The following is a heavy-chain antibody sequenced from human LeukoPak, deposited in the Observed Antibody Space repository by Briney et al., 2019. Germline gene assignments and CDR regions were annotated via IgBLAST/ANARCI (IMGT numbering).Heavy chain of an antibody. CDR1: GFTFSSYA. CDR3: AKDGSYSSSWYYHYYYYGMDV. CDR2: ISGSGGST. V-gene: IGHV3-23*01. Sequence: GGSLRLSCAASGFTFSSYAMHWVRQAPGKGLEWVSAISGSGGSTYYADSVKGRFTISRDNSKNTLYLQMNSLRAEDTALYYCAKDGSYSSSWYYHYYYYGMDVWGQGTTVTVSS. J-gene: IGHJ6*02. D-gene: IGHD6-13*01.